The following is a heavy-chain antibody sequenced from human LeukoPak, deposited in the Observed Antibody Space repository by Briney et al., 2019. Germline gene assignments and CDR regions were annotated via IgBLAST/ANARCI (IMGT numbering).Heavy chain of an antibody. J-gene: IGHJ6*03. CDR2: ISSSGSTI. V-gene: IGHV3-48*03. D-gene: IGHD3-9*01. Sequence: GGSLRLSCAASGFTFSSYEMNWVRQAPGKGLEWVSYISSSGSTIYYADSVKGRFTISRDNAKNSLYLQMNSLRAEDTAVYYCARDSFDWLLSFYYYMDVWGKGTTVTVSS. CDR3: ARDSFDWLLSFYYYMDV. CDR1: GFTFSSYE.